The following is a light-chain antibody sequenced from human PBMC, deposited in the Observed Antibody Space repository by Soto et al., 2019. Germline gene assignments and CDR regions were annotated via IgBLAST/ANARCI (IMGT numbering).Light chain of an antibody. V-gene: IGKV3-20*01. CDR3: QQYDTSPRT. Sequence: EIVLTHSPGTLSLYRGERATLSCRASQTVNSIYFAWYQRKPGQAPRLLIYGASNRATGLPDRFSGSGSGTDFTFTISRLEAEDFGVYYCQQYDTSPRTFGQGTNVEIK. J-gene: IGKJ1*01. CDR1: QTVNSIY. CDR2: GAS.